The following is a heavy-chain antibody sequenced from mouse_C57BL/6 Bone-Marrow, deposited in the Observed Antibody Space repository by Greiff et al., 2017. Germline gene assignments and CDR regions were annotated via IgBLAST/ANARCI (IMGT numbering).Heavy chain of an antibody. D-gene: IGHD2-12*01. CDR2: IDPSDSYT. CDR1: GYTFTSYW. Sequence: QVQLQQPGAELVRPGTSVKLSCKASGYTFTSYWMHWVKQRPGQGLEWIGVIDPSDSYTNYNQKFKGKATLTVDTSSSPAYMQLSSLTSEDSAVYYCAYDFLFDYWGQGTTLTVSS. CDR3: AYDFLFDY. J-gene: IGHJ2*01. V-gene: IGHV1-59*01.